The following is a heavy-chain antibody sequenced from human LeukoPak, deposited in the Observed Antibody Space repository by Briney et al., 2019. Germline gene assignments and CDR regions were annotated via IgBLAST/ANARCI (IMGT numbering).Heavy chain of an antibody. CDR2: IYHSGST. V-gene: IGHV4-38-2*02. D-gene: IGHD2-2*02. Sequence: SETLSLTCTVSGYSISSGYYWGWIRQPPGKGLEWTGSIYHSGSTYYNPSLKSRVTISVDTSKNQFSLKLSSVTAADTAVYYCARGIVVVPAAIPESPNWFDPWGQATLVTVSS. J-gene: IGHJ5*02. CDR3: ARGIVVVPAAIPESPNWFDP. CDR1: GYSISSGYY.